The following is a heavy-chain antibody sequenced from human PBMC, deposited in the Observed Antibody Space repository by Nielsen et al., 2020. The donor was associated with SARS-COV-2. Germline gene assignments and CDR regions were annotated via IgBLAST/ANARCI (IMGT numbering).Heavy chain of an antibody. D-gene: IGHD3-10*01. CDR3: AREALVRGVTGTNWFDP. Sequence: KFQGRVTITRDTSASTAYMELSSLRSEDTAVYYCAREALVRGVTGTNWFDPWGQGTLVTVSS. J-gene: IGHJ5*02. V-gene: IGHV1-3*01.